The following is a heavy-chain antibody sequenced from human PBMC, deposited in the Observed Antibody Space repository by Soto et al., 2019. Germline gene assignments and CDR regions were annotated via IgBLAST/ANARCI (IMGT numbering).Heavy chain of an antibody. CDR1: GFTFSSYS. V-gene: IGHV3-21*01. J-gene: IGHJ3*02. D-gene: IGHD1-26*01. CDR3: ARVKKGARDAFDI. Sequence: GSLRLSCAASGFTFSSYSMNWVRQAPGKGLEWVSSISSSSSYIYYADSVKGRFTISRDNAKNSLYLQMNSLRAEDTAVYYCARVKKGARDAFDIWGQGTMVTVSS. CDR2: ISSSSSYI.